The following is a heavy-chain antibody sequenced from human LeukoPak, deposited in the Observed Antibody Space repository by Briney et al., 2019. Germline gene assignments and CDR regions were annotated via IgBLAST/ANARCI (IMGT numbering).Heavy chain of an antibody. CDR2: ISYDGSNK. J-gene: IGHJ5*02. V-gene: IGHV3-30-3*01. CDR3: ARQYSSSHIVWFDP. CDR1: GFTFSSYA. Sequence: GGSLRLSCAASGFTFSSYAMHWVRQAPGKGLEWVAVISYDGSNKYYADSVKGRFTIFRDNSKNTLYLQMNSLRAEDTAVYYCARQYSSSHIVWFDPWGQGTLVTVSS. D-gene: IGHD6-13*01.